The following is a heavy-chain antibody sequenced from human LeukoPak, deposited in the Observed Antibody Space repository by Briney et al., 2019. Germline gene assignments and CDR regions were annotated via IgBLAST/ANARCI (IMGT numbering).Heavy chain of an antibody. J-gene: IGHJ4*02. CDR2: IYYSGST. CDR1: GDSISTSSYY. D-gene: IGHD1-26*01. V-gene: IGHV4-61*05. Sequence: SETLSLTCSVSGDSISTSSYYWGWIRQPPGKGLEWIGYIYYSGSTNYNPSLKSRVTISVDTSKNQFSLKLSSVTAADTAVYYCARLGSGSDGYWGQGTLVTVSS. CDR3: ARLGSGSDGY.